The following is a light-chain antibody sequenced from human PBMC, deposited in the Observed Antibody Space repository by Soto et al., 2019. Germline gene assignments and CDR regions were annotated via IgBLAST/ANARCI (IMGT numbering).Light chain of an antibody. J-gene: IGKJ4*01. Sequence: DIVMTQSPLSLPVTPGEPASISCRSSQSLLYSNGYNYVDWYLQKPGQPPQLLIFLASSRASGVPYRFTGSGSGTDFTLRITTVEAEDVGVYYCMQVLQTPLTFGGGTKLEIK. V-gene: IGKV2-28*01. CDR1: QSLLYSNGYNY. CDR2: LAS. CDR3: MQVLQTPLT.